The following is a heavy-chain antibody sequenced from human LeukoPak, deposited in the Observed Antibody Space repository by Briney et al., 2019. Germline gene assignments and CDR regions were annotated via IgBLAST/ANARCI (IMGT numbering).Heavy chain of an antibody. CDR3: AKEGVCSSPQGWFDP. CDR2: IYSGGST. CDR1: GFTVSSNY. V-gene: IGHV3-53*01. J-gene: IGHJ5*02. D-gene: IGHD6-13*01. Sequence: GGSLRLSCAASGFTVSSNYMSWVRQAPGKGLEWVSIIYSGGSTFYADSVKGRFTISRDNSKNTLYLQMNSLRAEDTAVYYCAKEGVCSSPQGWFDPWGQGTLVTVSS.